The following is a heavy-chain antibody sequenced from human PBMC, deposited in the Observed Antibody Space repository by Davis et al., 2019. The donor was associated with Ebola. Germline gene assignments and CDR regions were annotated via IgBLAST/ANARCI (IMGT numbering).Heavy chain of an antibody. CDR1: GFTFSSYW. Sequence: PGGSLRLSCAASGFTFSSYWMHWVRQAPGKGLVWVSRINSDGSSTSYADSVKGRFTISRDNAKNTLYLQMNSLRAEDTAVYYCAKSDFWSGYYDYYYYYMDVWGKGTTVTVSS. CDR3: AKSDFWSGYYDYYYYYMDV. CDR2: INSDGSST. V-gene: IGHV3-74*01. J-gene: IGHJ6*03. D-gene: IGHD3-3*01.